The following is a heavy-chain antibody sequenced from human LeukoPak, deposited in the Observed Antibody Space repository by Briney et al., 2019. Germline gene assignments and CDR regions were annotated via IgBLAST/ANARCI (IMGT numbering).Heavy chain of an antibody. J-gene: IGHJ4*02. CDR2: IYPGDSET. CDR1: GYTFITYW. V-gene: IGHV5-51*01. D-gene: IGHD6-13*01. CDR3: ASGYSSSWVDFDY. Sequence: GESLKISCKASGYTFITYWIGWVRQMPGKGLEWMGIIYPGDSETRYSPSFQGQVTISADKSISTAYLQWSSLKASDTAMYYCASGYSSSWVDFDYWGQGTLVTVSS.